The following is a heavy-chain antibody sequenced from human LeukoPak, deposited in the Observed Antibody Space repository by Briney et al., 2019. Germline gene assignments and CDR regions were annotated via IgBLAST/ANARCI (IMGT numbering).Heavy chain of an antibody. CDR2: IYPGDSDT. J-gene: IGHJ4*02. V-gene: IGHV5-51*01. Sequence: GESLKISCKGSGYSFTSYWIGWVRQMPGKGLEWMGIIYPGDSDTRYSPSFQGQVTISADKSISTAYLQWSSLKASDTAMYYCARHRRVNMYYYDSSGYSDYWGQGTLVTVSS. CDR3: ARHRRVNMYYYDSSGYSDY. CDR1: GYSFTSYW. D-gene: IGHD3-22*01.